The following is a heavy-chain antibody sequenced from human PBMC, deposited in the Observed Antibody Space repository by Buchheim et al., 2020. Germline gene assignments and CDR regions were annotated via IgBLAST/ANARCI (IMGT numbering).Heavy chain of an antibody. CDR3: AKAQYSSSWLNWFDP. CDR1: GFRFSTYD. Sequence: EIQLLESEGGLVQPGGSLRLSCAASGFRFSTYDMSWVRQAPGKGLEWVSAISGSGGSTYYADSVKGRFTISRDNSKNTLYLQMNSLRAEDTAVYYCAKAQYSSSWLNWFDPWGQGTL. V-gene: IGHV3-23*01. J-gene: IGHJ5*02. D-gene: IGHD6-13*01. CDR2: ISGSGGST.